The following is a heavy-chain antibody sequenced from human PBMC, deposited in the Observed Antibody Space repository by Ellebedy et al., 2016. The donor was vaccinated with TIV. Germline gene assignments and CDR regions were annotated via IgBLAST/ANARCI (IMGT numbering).Heavy chain of an antibody. CDR1: GFPFSSYS. CDR2: ISRSSSTM. D-gene: IGHD3-10*01. V-gene: IGHV3-48*02. CDR3: ARENLYGSGTYADY. J-gene: IGHJ4*02. Sequence: PGGSLRLSCATSGFPFSSYSMNWVRQAPGQGLEWVSYISRSSSTMYYADSVQGRFTISRDNAKNSLYLQMTSLRDEDTAVYYCARENLYGSGTYADYWGQGTLVTVSS.